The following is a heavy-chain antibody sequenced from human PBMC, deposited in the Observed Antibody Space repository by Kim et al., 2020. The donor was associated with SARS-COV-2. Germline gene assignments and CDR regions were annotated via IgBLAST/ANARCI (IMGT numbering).Heavy chain of an antibody. J-gene: IGHJ4*02. Sequence: SYISYADSVKDRFTISRDNAKNSLYLQMNSLRAEDTAVYYCARDYGTGDYWGQGTLVTVSS. V-gene: IGHV3-21*01. CDR2: SYI. CDR3: ARDYGTGDY. D-gene: IGHD1-26*01.